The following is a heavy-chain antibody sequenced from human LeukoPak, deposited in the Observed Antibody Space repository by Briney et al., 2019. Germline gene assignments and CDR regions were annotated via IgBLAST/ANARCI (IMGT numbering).Heavy chain of an antibody. J-gene: IGHJ4*02. CDR2: INSDGSTT. D-gene: IGHD5-18*01. CDR1: GFTFSSYW. V-gene: IGHV3-74*01. Sequence: QPGGSLRLSCAASGFTFSSYWMHWVRQAPGKGLVWVSRINSDGSTTSYADSVKGRFTISRDNAKSTLYLQMNSLRAEDTAVYYCARVYDSYGYGPDYWGQGTLVTVFS. CDR3: ARVYDSYGYGPDY.